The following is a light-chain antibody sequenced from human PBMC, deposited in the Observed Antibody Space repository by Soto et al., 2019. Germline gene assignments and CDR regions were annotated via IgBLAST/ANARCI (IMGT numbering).Light chain of an antibody. J-gene: IGKJ1*01. V-gene: IGKV1-27*01. Sequence: DSQMTQSPSSLSASVGDRVTITCRASQAINIYLAWYQQKPGKVPKLLIYGASTLRSGVPSRFSGSGSGTEFTLTISSLQPEDVAAYYCQKYYSAPWTIGQGTRVEIK. CDR2: GAS. CDR3: QKYYSAPWT. CDR1: QAINIY.